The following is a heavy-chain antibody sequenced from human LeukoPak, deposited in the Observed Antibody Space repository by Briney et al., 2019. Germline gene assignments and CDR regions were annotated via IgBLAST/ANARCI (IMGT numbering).Heavy chain of an antibody. V-gene: IGHV1-69*06. J-gene: IGHJ5*02. Sequence: SVKVTCKASGGTFSSYAISWVRQAPGQGLEWMGGIIPIFGTANYAQKFQGRVTITADKSTSTAYMELSSLRSEDTAVYYCARDVLVVVAPGWFDPWGQGTLVTISS. CDR2: IIPIFGTA. CDR1: GGTFSSYA. D-gene: IGHD2-15*01. CDR3: ARDVLVVVAPGWFDP.